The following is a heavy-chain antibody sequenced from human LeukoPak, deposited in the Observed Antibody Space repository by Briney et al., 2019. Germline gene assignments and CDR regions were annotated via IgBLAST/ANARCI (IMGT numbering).Heavy chain of an antibody. D-gene: IGHD5-18*01. V-gene: IGHV3-7*01. Sequence: GGSLRLSCTASKFTISNYWMSWVRQAPGKGLEWVANIKQDGGEKYYVDSVKGRFTISRDNAKNSLYLQMNSLRAEDTAVYYCARDLSGITGYTYGRGIDYWGQGTLVTVSS. J-gene: IGHJ4*02. CDR1: KFTISNYW. CDR3: ARDLSGITGYTYGRGIDY. CDR2: IKQDGGEK.